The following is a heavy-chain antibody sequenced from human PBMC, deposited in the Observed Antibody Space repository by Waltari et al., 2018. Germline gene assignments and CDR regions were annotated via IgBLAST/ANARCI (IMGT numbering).Heavy chain of an antibody. J-gene: IGHJ3*02. CDR3: AREDQWLVRSAFDI. V-gene: IGHV3-30*01. CDR1: GFTFSSYA. Sequence: QVQLVESGGGVVQPGRALRLSCAASGFTFSSYALHWVRHAPGKGLEWVAVISYDGSNKYYADSVKGRFAISRDNSKNTLYLQMNSLRAEDTAVYYCAREDQWLVRSAFDIWGQGTMVTVSS. D-gene: IGHD6-19*01. CDR2: ISYDGSNK.